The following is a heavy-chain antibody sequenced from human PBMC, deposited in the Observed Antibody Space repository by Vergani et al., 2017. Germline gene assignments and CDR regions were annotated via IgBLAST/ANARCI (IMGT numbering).Heavy chain of an antibody. V-gene: IGHV3-20*01. J-gene: IGHJ4*02. CDR2: ISWNGGST. Sequence: EVQLVQSGGSVVRPGGSLRLSCVASGFTFDDYAMSWVRQAPGKGLEWVSGISWNGGSTGYADSVKGRFTISRDNAKNSLYLQMNSLRAEDTALYHCPRDGYAHPTTFDYWGQGTLVTVSS. CDR3: PRDGYAHPTTFDY. CDR1: GFTFDDYA. D-gene: IGHD5-18*01.